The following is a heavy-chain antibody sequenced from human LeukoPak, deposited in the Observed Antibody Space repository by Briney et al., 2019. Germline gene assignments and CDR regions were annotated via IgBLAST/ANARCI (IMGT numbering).Heavy chain of an antibody. CDR1: GYTFTGYY. CDR3: ARVKDESNTYYYDSSGYYPFDY. V-gene: IGHV1-2*02. Sequence: ASVTVSCKASGYTFTGYYMHWVRQAPGQGLEWMGWINPNSGGTNYAQKFQGRVTMTRDTSISTAYMELSRLRSDDTAVYYCARVKDESNTYYYDSSGYYPFDYWGQGTLVTVSS. D-gene: IGHD3-22*01. J-gene: IGHJ4*02. CDR2: INPNSGGT.